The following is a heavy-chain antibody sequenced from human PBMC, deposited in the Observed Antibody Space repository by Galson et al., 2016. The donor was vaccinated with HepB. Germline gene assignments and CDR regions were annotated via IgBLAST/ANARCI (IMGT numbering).Heavy chain of an antibody. D-gene: IGHD5-12*01. Sequence: SVKVSCKASGYTFTNYAISWVRQAPGQGLEWMGWISPHTGDTNIAQKFQGRVTMTRDTSTSTAYMDLRRLRYDDTAVYYCARDARNSGYDELYDYWGQGTVVSVSS. V-gene: IGHV1-18*01. J-gene: IGHJ4*02. CDR1: GYTFTNYA. CDR2: ISPHTGDT. CDR3: ARDARNSGYDELYDY.